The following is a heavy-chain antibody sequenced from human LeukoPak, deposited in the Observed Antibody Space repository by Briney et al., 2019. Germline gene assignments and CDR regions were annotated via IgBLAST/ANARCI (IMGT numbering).Heavy chain of an antibody. CDR2: INPSGGST. Sequence: ASVKVSCKASGYTFTSYYMHWVRQAPGQGLEWMGIINPSGGSTSYAQKFQGRVTITADKSTSTAYMELSSLRSEDTAVYYCARDPPHVDPPRAPGQAVDYWGQGTLVTVSS. CDR1: GYTFTSYY. CDR3: ARDPPHVDPPRAPGQAVDY. D-gene: IGHD3/OR15-3a*01. V-gene: IGHV1-46*01. J-gene: IGHJ4*02.